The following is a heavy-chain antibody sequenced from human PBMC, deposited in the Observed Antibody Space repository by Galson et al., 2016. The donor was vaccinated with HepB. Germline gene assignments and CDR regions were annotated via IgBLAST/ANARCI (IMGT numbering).Heavy chain of an antibody. CDR1: GDSVSSNSAA. D-gene: IGHD6-19*01. CDR2: TYYRSKWDN. V-gene: IGHV6-1*01. Sequence: CAISGDSVSSNSAAWNWIRQSPSRGLEWLGRTYYRSKWDNDYGESVKSRITINPDTSKNQFSLQLNSVTPEDTAVCYCARTIPVAGIEGFDIWGQGTMVTVSS. J-gene: IGHJ3*02. CDR3: ARTIPVAGIEGFDI.